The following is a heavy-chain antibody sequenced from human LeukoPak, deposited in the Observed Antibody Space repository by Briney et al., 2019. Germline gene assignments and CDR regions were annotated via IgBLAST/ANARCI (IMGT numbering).Heavy chain of an antibody. J-gene: IGHJ4*02. Sequence: PGGSLRLSCAASGFTFSSYEMNWVRQAPGKGLEWVSYISSSGSTIYYADSVKGRFTIPRDNAKNSLYLQMNSLRAEDTAVYYCARDKASAHYDSSGYAGYWGQGTLVTVSS. V-gene: IGHV3-48*03. CDR2: ISSSGSTI. CDR1: GFTFSSYE. D-gene: IGHD3-22*01. CDR3: ARDKASAHYDSSGYAGY.